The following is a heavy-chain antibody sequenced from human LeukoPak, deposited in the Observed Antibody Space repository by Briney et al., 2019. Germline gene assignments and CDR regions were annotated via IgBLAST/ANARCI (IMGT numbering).Heavy chain of an antibody. CDR2: IIPILGIA. CDR1: GGTFSSYA. V-gene: IGHV1-69*04. CDR3: AREVRYYENFDY. J-gene: IGHJ4*02. D-gene: IGHD3-22*01. Sequence: VASVKVSCKASGGTFSSYAISWVRQAPGQGLEWMGKIIPILGIANYAQKFQGRVTITADKSTSTAYMELSSLRSEDTAVYYCAREVRYYENFDYWGQGTLVTVSS.